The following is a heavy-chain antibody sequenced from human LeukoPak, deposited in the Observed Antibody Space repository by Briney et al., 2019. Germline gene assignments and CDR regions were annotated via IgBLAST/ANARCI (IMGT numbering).Heavy chain of an antibody. D-gene: IGHD5-18*01. V-gene: IGHV4-34*01. CDR2: INHSGSS. Sequence: SETLSLTCAVYGGSFSAYYWTWIRQPPGKGLEWIGEINHSGSSNYNSSLRSRVTISVDTSYKQFSLRLSSVTAADTAVYYCAPRGDIEHSYVYGKWFDPWGRGTRVTASS. CDR3: APRGDIEHSYVYGKWFDP. CDR1: GGSFSAYY. J-gene: IGHJ5*02.